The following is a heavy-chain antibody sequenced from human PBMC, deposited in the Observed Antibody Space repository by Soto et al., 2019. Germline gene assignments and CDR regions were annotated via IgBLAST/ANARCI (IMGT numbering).Heavy chain of an antibody. CDR2: IIPIFGTA. Sequence: GASVKVSCKASGGTFSSYAISWVRQAPGQGLDWMGGIIPIFGTANYAQKFQGRVTITADESTSTAYMELSSLRSEDTAVYYCARDNGGDSAFYYYYGMDVWGQGTTVTVSS. V-gene: IGHV1-69*13. J-gene: IGHJ6*02. CDR1: GGTFSSYA. D-gene: IGHD4-17*01. CDR3: ARDNGGDSAFYYYYGMDV.